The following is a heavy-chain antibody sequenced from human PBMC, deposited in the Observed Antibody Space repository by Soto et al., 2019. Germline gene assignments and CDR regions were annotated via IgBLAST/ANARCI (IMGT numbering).Heavy chain of an antibody. D-gene: IGHD2-21*02. V-gene: IGHV3-53*01. CDR3: EREEGRGMTAFDY. CDR2: LYSAGNT. CDR1: GFTVSSNS. Sequence: GSLRLSCAASGFTVSSNSMNWVRQAPGKGLELFSVLYSAGNTYYADSVKGRFTISRDSSQITVYLNMNSLRVXHRAVYYCEREEGRGMTAFDYGRQGSLVTVSS. J-gene: IGHJ4*02.